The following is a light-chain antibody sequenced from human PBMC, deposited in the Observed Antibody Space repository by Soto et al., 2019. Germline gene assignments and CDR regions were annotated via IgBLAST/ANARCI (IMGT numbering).Light chain of an antibody. J-gene: IGLJ2*01. CDR2: EVS. CDR1: SSDVGGYNY. Sequence: QSALTQPSSVSGSPGQSITISCTGTSSDVGGYNYVSWYQQHPGKAPKLMIYEVSNRPSGVSHRFSGSKSDNTASLTISGLQAEDEADYYCSSYTSSDTLLFGGGTKLTVL. CDR3: SSYTSSDTLL. V-gene: IGLV2-14*01.